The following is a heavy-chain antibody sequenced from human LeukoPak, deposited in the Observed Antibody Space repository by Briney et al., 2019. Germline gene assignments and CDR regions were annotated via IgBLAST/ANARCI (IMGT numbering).Heavy chain of an antibody. CDR2: ISPVSSYT. J-gene: IGHJ6*02. CDR3: VRDVSRRIGMDV. Sequence: GGSLRLSCLASGFSFNSYTMNWVREAPGKALEWVSTISPVSSYTWYAESVKGRFTISRDNPKNSLYLQMDSLRAEDTAVYYCVRDVSRRIGMDVWGQGTTVTVSS. V-gene: IGHV3-21*01. D-gene: IGHD2/OR15-2a*01. CDR1: GFSFNSYT.